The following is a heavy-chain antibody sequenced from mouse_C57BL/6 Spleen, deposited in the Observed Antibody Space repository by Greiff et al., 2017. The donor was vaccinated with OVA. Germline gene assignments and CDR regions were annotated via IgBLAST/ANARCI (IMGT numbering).Heavy chain of an antibody. Sequence: EVMLVESGGDLVKPGGSLKLSCAASGFTFSSYGMSWVRQTPDKRLEWVATISSGGSYTYYPDSVKGRFTISRDNAKNTLYLQMSSLKSEDTAMYYCARQSSLDYYGSSPWFAYWGQGTLVTVSA. V-gene: IGHV5-6*01. J-gene: IGHJ3*01. CDR1: GFTFSSYG. CDR3: ARQSSLDYYGSSPWFAY. CDR2: ISSGGSYT. D-gene: IGHD1-1*01.